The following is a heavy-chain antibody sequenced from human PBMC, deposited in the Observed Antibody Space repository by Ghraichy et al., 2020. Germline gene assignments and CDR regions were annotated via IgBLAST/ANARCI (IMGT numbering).Heavy chain of an antibody. V-gene: IGHV3-23*01. J-gene: IGHJ5*02. CDR2: ISGSGGST. CDR1: GFTFSSYA. CDR3: AKGGYYDFWSGYLNWFDP. Sequence: ESLNISCAASGFTFSSYAMSWVRQAPGKGLEWVSAISGSGGSTYYADSVKGRFTISRDNSKNTLYLQMNSLRAEDTAVYYCAKGGYYDFWSGYLNWFDPWGQGTLVTVSS. D-gene: IGHD3-3*01.